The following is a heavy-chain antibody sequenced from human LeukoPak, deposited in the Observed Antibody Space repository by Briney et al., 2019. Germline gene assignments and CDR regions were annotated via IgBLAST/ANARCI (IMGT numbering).Heavy chain of an antibody. CDR1: GGSISWYY. D-gene: IGHD4-17*01. CDR2: IYYSGRT. Sequence: PSETLSRTCTVSGGSISWYYWRWIRQPPGQGLEWIGYIYYSGRTNYNPSLKSRVTISVDTSKNQFSLKLSSVTAADTAVYYCARITVTSGYYYYMDVWGKGTTVTVSS. J-gene: IGHJ6*03. V-gene: IGHV4-59*01. CDR3: ARITVTSGYYYYMDV.